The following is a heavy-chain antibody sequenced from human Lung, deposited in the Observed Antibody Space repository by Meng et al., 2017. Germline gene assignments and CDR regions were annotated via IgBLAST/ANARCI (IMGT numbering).Heavy chain of an antibody. Sequence: QAQLQKSGPGLVKPSGTLSLTCVVSGGSISSIDWWSWVRQPPGKGLEWIGEIYHGGDTNYNPSLKSRVTIAIDRSKNQFSLKLSSVTAADTAVYYCASWIYSCGWQWGQGTLVTVSS. D-gene: IGHD6-19*01. V-gene: IGHV4/OR15-8*02. CDR1: GGSISSIDW. CDR2: IYHGGDT. CDR3: ASWIYSCGWQ. J-gene: IGHJ4*02.